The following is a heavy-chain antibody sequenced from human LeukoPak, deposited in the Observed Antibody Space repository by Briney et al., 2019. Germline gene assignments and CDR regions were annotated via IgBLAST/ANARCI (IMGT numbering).Heavy chain of an antibody. CDR3: ARQTAGPILYHYYYYGMDV. J-gene: IGHJ6*02. CDR2: INPNSGGT. CDR1: GYTFTGYY. D-gene: IGHD3-16*01. V-gene: IGHV1-2*02. Sequence: ASVKVSCKASGYTFTGYYMHWVRQAPGQGLEWMGWINPNSGGTNYAQKFQGRVTMTRDTSISTAYMELSRLRSDDTAVYYCARQTAGPILYHYYYYGMDVWGQGTTVTVSS.